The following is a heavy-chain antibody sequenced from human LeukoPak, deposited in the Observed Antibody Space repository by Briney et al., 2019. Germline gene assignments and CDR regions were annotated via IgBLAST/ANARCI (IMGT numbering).Heavy chain of an antibody. CDR2: IYPDDSDT. Sequence: GESLKISCQGSGYSFTTYWIGWVRQMPGKGLEWMGIIYPDDSDTRYSPSFQGQVTISADKSINTAYLQWSSLKASDTAVYYCARLPRFLEAGWRPDYWGQGTLVTVSS. J-gene: IGHJ4*02. CDR1: GYSFTTYW. D-gene: IGHD6-19*01. CDR3: ARLPRFLEAGWRPDY. V-gene: IGHV5-51*01.